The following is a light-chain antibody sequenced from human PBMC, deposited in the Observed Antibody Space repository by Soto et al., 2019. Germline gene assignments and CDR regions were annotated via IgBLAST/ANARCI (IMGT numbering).Light chain of an antibody. J-gene: IGLJ3*02. CDR3: QSYDSSLSALW. CDR2: GNS. Sequence: QSALTQPPSVSGAPGQRVTISCTGSSSNIGAGYDVHWYQQLPGTAPKLLIYGNSNRPSGVPDRFSGSKSGTSASLAITGLQAEDEADYYCQSYDSSLSALWFGGGTKLTVL. CDR1: SSNIGAGYD. V-gene: IGLV1-40*01.